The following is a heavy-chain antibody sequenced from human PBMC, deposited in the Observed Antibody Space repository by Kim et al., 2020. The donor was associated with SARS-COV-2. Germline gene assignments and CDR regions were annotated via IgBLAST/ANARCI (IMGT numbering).Heavy chain of an antibody. V-gene: IGHV3-30*02. J-gene: IGHJ4*02. Sequence: AASVKGRFTISRDNSKNTLYLQMNSLRAEDTAVYYCAKGREMATSYFDYWGQGTLVTVSS. CDR3: AKGREMATSYFDY. D-gene: IGHD5-12*01.